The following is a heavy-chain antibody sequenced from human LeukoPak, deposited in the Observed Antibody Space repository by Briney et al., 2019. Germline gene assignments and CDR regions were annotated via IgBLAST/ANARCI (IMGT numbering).Heavy chain of an antibody. CDR3: ARDLGATTGAPWYYFDN. CDR1: GYTFTDYY. Sequence: GASVKVSCKASGYTFTDYYFHWVRQVPGQGLECMGWINPNTGGTNYPQKFQGRVTMTRDTAISTAYMELTRLRSDDTAVYYCARDLGATTGAPWYYFDNWGQATLVTVPS. J-gene: IGHJ4*01. CDR2: INPNTGGT. V-gene: IGHV1-2*02. D-gene: IGHD1-26*01.